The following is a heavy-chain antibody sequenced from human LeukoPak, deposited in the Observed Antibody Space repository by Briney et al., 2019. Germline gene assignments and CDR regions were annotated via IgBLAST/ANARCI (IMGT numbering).Heavy chain of an antibody. D-gene: IGHD2-2*02. Sequence: SETLSLTCTVSGGSISSGDYYWSWIRQPPGKGLEWIGYIYYSGSTNYNPSLKSRVTISVDKSKNQFSLKLSSVTAADTAVYYCARGSVPAAISGMDVWGQGTTVTVSS. J-gene: IGHJ6*02. CDR2: IYYSGST. CDR3: ARGSVPAAISGMDV. CDR1: GGSISSGDYY. V-gene: IGHV4-61*08.